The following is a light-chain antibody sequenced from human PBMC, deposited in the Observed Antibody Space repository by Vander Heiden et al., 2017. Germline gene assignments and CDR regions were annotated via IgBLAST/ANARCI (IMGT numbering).Light chain of an antibody. V-gene: IGLV1-47*01. CDR3: AAWDDSLKGWV. J-gene: IGLJ3*02. Sequence: QSVLTQPPSASGTPGQRVTISCSGSISNIGSNYVYWYQQVPGTAPKLLLYMNSQRPSGVPDRFSGSKSGTSGSLAISGLRSEDEADYYCAAWDDSLKGWVFGGGTKLTVL. CDR2: MNS. CDR1: ISNIGSNY.